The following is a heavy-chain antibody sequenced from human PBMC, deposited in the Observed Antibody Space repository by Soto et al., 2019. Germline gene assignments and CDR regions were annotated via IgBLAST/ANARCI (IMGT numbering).Heavy chain of an antibody. CDR2: ISSSSSYI. Sequence: EVQLVESGGGLVKPGGSLRLSCAASGFTFSSYSMNWVRQAPGKGLEWVSSISSSSSYIYYADSVKGRFTISRDNAKNSLYLQMNCLRAEDTAVYYCARERITMVRGPLDVWGKGTTVAVSS. J-gene: IGHJ6*04. D-gene: IGHD3-10*01. CDR1: GFTFSSYS. V-gene: IGHV3-21*01. CDR3: ARERITMVRGPLDV.